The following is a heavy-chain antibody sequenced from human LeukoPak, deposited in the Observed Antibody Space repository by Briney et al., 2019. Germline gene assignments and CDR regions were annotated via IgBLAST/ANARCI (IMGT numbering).Heavy chain of an antibody. CDR1: GFTFGSYA. V-gene: IGHV3-23*01. CDR2: ITGSGDNT. Sequence: GGSLRLSCAASGFTFGSYAMTWVRQAPGKGLEWVSVITGSGDNTYYADSVKGRFTISRDNPKNTLYLQMNSLRAEDTAVYYCAKEVIRYWYFDPWGRGTLVTVSS. D-gene: IGHD2-21*01. J-gene: IGHJ2*01. CDR3: AKEVIRYWYFDP.